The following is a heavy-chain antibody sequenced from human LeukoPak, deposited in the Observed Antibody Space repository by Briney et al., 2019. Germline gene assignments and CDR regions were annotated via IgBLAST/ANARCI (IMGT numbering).Heavy chain of an antibody. V-gene: IGHV1-18*01. D-gene: IGHD3-10*01. J-gene: IGHJ4*02. Sequence: GATVKVSCKASGCTFTSYGISWVRQAPGQGLEWMGWISAYNGNTNYAQKLQGRVTMTTDTSTSTAYMELRSLRSDDTAVYYCARAITMVRGVIPGYWGQGTLVTVSS. CDR2: ISAYNGNT. CDR1: GCTFTSYG. CDR3: ARAITMVRGVIPGY.